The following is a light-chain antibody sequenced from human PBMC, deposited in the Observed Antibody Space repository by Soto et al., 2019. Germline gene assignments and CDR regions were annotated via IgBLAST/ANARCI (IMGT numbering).Light chain of an antibody. CDR3: SSYTTSNTLV. CDR2: EVS. Sequence: QSALTQPASVSGSPGQSITISCTGTSGDIGSYDYVSWYQQPPGKAPKLILYEVSNRPSGISNRFSGSKSGSMASLTISGLQSEDEADYFCSSYTTSNTLVFGGGTKLT. V-gene: IGLV2-14*01. CDR1: SGDIGSYDY. J-gene: IGLJ2*01.